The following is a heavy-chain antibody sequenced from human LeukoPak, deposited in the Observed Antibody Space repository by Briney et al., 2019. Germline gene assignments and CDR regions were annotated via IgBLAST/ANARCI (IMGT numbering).Heavy chain of an antibody. V-gene: IGHV1-18*01. CDR3: AREGIAVAGTGFGYAFDI. CDR1: GYTFTSYG. CDR2: ISAYNGNT. Sequence: GASVNVSCKASGYTFTSYGISWVRQAPGQGLEWMGWISAYNGNTNYAQKLQGRVTMTTDTSTSTAYMELRSLRSDDTAVYYCAREGIAVAGTGFGYAFDIWGQGTMVTVSS. D-gene: IGHD6-19*01. J-gene: IGHJ3*02.